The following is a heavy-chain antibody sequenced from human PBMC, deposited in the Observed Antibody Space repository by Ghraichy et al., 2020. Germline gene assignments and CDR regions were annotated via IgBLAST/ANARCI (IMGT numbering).Heavy chain of an antibody. D-gene: IGHD5-12*01. CDR3: ARATIRDGMDV. CDR1: GGSFSGYH. CDR2: IDHSGST. V-gene: IGHV4-34*01. Sequence: SQTLSLTCAVYGGSFSGYHWTWIRQPPGKGLECIGEIDHSGSTNHNPSLRSRVTMSIDTSRNKFSLKLSYVTAADTGVYYCARATIRDGMDVWGQGTTVTVSS. J-gene: IGHJ6*02.